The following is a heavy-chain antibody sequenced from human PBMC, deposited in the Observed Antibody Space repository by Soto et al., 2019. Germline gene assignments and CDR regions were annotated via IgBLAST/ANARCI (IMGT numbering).Heavy chain of an antibody. V-gene: IGHV3-30-3*01. CDR1: GFTFSSYA. Sequence: SLRLSCAASGFTFSSYAMHWVRQAPGKGLEWVAVISYDGSNKYYADSVKGRFTISRDNSKNTLYLQMNSLRAEDTAVYYCAREEYSSGWYLVRTIDYWGQGTLVTVSS. CDR2: ISYDGSNK. J-gene: IGHJ4*02. CDR3: AREEYSSGWYLVRTIDY. D-gene: IGHD6-19*01.